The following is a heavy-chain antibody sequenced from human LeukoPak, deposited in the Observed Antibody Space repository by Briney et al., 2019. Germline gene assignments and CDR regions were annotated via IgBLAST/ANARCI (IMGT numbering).Heavy chain of an antibody. V-gene: IGHV3-30*02. CDR2: IRYDGSNK. D-gene: IGHD6-6*01. J-gene: IGHJ1*01. CDR1: GFTFSNYG. Sequence: GSPRLSCAASGFTFSNYGMHWVRQAPGKGLEWVTFIRYDGSNKYYADSVKGRFTVSRDNSKNTLYLQMNSLRPEDTAVYNCVKRDIQYTSSSGGTFQHWGQGTLVTVSS. CDR3: VKRDIQYTSSSGGTFQH.